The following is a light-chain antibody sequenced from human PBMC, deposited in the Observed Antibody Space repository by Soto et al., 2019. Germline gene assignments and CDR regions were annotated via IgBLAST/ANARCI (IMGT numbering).Light chain of an antibody. CDR2: DVN. CDR3: SSYTGSSTFV. V-gene: IGLV2-14*01. Sequence: QSASVSGSPGQSITISCTGTSSDVGGYDYVSWYQQLPGKAPKLLIYDVNNRPSGVSHRFSGSKSGNTASLTISGLQAEDEADYYCSSYTGSSTFVFGTGTKLTDL. CDR1: SSDVGGYDY. J-gene: IGLJ1*01.